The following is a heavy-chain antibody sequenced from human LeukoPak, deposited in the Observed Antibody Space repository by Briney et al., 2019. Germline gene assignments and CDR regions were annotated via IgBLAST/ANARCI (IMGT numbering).Heavy chain of an antibody. CDR1: GFTFSDYY. D-gene: IGHD5-12*01. Sequence: PGGSLRLSCAASGFTFSDYYMSWIRQAPRKGLEWVSYITSSGSNIYYADSVKGRFTISRDNAKNSLYLQMNSLRAEDTAVYYCASGRGYDDAFDIWGQGTMVTVSS. V-gene: IGHV3-11*04. CDR3: ASGRGYDDAFDI. J-gene: IGHJ3*02. CDR2: ITSSGSNI.